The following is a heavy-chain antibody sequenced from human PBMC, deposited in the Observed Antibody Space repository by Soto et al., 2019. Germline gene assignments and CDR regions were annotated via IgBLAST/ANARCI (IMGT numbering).Heavy chain of an antibody. J-gene: IGHJ5*02. Sequence: SSETLSLTCAVYGGSFSGYYWSWIRQPPGKGLEWIGEINHSGSTNYNPSLKSRVTISVDTSKNQFSLKLSSVTAADTAVYYCARGPYSSGWYRNWFDPWGQGTLVTVSS. CDR1: GGSFSGYY. V-gene: IGHV4-34*01. D-gene: IGHD6-19*01. CDR2: INHSGST. CDR3: ARGPYSSGWYRNWFDP.